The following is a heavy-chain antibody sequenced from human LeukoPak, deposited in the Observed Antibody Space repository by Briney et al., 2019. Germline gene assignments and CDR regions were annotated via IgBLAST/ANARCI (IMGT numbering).Heavy chain of an antibody. D-gene: IGHD6-13*01. CDR3: ARISADRYSSSWYHYYYMDV. CDR2: MSHSGYP. CDR1: GGSFSGYS. J-gene: IGHJ6*03. Sequence: SETLSLTCAVYGGSFSGYSWTWIRQPPGKGLEWIGEMSHSGYPNYNPSLKSRVAISVDTSKNQFSLNLTSVTAADTAVYYCARISADRYSSSWYHYYYMDVWGKGTTVTISS. V-gene: IGHV4-34*01.